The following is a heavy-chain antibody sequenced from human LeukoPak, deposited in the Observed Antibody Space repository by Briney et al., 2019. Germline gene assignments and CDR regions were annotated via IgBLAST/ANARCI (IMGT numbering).Heavy chain of an antibody. CDR3: ARDSSITMVRGVPYFDY. Sequence: GASVKVSCKASGYTFTRYAMHWVRQAPGQRLEWMGWINAGNGNTKYSQKFQGRVTITRDTSASTAYMELSSLRSEDTAVYYCARDSSITMVRGVPYFDYWGQGTLVTVSS. CDR1: GYTFTRYA. V-gene: IGHV1-3*01. J-gene: IGHJ4*02. D-gene: IGHD3-10*01. CDR2: INAGNGNT.